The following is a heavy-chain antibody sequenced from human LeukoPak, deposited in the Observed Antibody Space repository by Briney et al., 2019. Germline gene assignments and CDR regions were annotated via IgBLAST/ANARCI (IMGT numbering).Heavy chain of an antibody. D-gene: IGHD6-13*01. CDR2: IKQDGSEK. CDR3: ARRAWAAAGLDAFDI. J-gene: IGHJ3*02. Sequence: PGGSLRLSCAASRFTFSSYWISWVRQAPGKGLEWVANIKQDGSEKYYVDSVKGRFTISRDNAKNSLYLQMNSLRAEDTAVYYCARRAWAAAGLDAFDIWGQGTMVTVSS. CDR1: RFTFSSYW. V-gene: IGHV3-7*03.